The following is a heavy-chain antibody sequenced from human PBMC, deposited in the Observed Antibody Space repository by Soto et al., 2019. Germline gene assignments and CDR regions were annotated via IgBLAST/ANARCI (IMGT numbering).Heavy chain of an antibody. Sequence: QVQLQASGPGLVKPSETLSLICTVSDGSIRDSYWTWIRQPPGKGLEWIGYVSSIGTTKYSPSLKSRVTMSVDTSKNQFSLKVNSVSTADTAVYYCARVGHLNVYYGSDYWGQGILVTVSS. CDR3: ARVGHLNVYYGSDY. V-gene: IGHV4-59*01. D-gene: IGHD1-26*01. J-gene: IGHJ4*02. CDR2: VSSIGTT. CDR1: DGSIRDSY.